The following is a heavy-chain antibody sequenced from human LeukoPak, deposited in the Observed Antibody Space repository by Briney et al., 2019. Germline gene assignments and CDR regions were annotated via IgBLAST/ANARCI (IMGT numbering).Heavy chain of an antibody. CDR2: ISAYNGNT. D-gene: IGHD3-9*01. CDR1: GYTFTSYG. CDR3: ARGDWYYDILTGYPRPNYYGMDV. J-gene: IGHJ6*02. V-gene: IGHV1-18*01. Sequence: GASVKVSCKASGYTFTSYGISWVRQAPGQGFERMGWISAYNGNTNYAQKLQGRVTMTTDTSTSTAYMELRSLRSDDTAVYYCARGDWYYDILTGYPRPNYYGMDVWGQGTTVTVSS.